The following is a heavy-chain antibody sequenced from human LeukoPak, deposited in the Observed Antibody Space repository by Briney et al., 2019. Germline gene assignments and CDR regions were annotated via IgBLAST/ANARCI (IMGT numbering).Heavy chain of an antibody. V-gene: IGHV3-23*01. D-gene: IGHD1-26*01. J-gene: IGHJ4*02. CDR1: GFTFSSYS. CDR3: AKAPPFDTRFDY. CDR2: ISGSGGSP. Sequence: GGSLRLSCAASGFTFSSYSLSWVRPAPGKGLEWVSAISGSGGSPYSADSVKGRFTISRDNSKNTLYLQMNSLRAEDTAVYYCAKAPPFDTRFDYWGQGTLVTVSS.